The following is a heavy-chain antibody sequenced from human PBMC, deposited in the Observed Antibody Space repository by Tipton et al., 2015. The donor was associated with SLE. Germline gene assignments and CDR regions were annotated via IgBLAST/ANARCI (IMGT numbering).Heavy chain of an antibody. CDR1: GGSISSYY. Sequence: TLSLTCTVSGGSISSYYWSWIRQPAGKGLEWIGRIYTSGSTNYNPSLKSRVTMSVDTSKNQFSLKLSSVTAADTAVYYCARDRPRYCSSTSCPLFDYWGQGTLVTVSS. CDR2: IYTSGST. D-gene: IGHD2-2*01. CDR3: ARDRPRYCSSTSCPLFDY. V-gene: IGHV4-4*07. J-gene: IGHJ4*02.